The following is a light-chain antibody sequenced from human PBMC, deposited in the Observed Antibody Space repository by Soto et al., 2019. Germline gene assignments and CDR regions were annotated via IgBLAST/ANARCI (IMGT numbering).Light chain of an antibody. J-gene: IGKJ1*01. CDR1: QSLSSN. V-gene: IGKV3-15*01. CDR2: AAS. CDR3: QQYDSSPRT. Sequence: EIVMTQSPATLSVSPGERVTLSCRASQSLSSNLAWYQQKPGQAPSLLINAASTRTTGIPARFSGSGSGTEFTLTINRLEPEDFAVYHCQQYDSSPRTFGQGTKVDIK.